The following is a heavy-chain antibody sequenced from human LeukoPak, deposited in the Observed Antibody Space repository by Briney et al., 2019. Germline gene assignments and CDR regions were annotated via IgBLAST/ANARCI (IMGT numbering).Heavy chain of an antibody. V-gene: IGHV1-18*01. J-gene: IGHJ5*02. CDR1: GYTFTSYD. CDR2: VSGYNGNT. CDR3: SRGDWFDP. D-gene: IGHD2-21*01. Sequence: ASVKVSRKASGYTFTSYDINWVRQAPGQGLEWMGWVSGYNGNTNYAQKFESRVAMTTDTSSSTAYMELRSLRSDDTAIYYCSRGDWFDPWGQGTLVTVSS.